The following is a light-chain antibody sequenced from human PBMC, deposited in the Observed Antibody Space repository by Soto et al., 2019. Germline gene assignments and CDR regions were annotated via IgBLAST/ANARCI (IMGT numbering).Light chain of an antibody. CDR2: DAS. J-gene: IGKJ2*01. CDR3: QQYNSYSPYT. CDR1: QIISSW. V-gene: IGKV1-5*01. Sequence: DIQMTQSPSTLSASVGDRVTITCRASQIISSWLAWYQQKPGKAPKLLIYDASSLESGFPSRFSGSGSGTEFTLTISSLQPDDFAAYYCQQYNSYSPYTFGQGTKLEIK.